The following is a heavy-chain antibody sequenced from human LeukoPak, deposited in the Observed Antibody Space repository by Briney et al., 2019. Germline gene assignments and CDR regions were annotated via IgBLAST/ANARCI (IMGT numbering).Heavy chain of an antibody. J-gene: IGHJ4*02. CDR3: ARPIAARPFDFDY. CDR1: GGSISSSSYY. D-gene: IGHD6-6*01. CDR2: IYYSGST. V-gene: IGHV4-39*01. Sequence: SETLSLTCTVSGGSISSSSYYWGWIRQPPGKGLEWSGSIYYSGSTYYNPSLKSRVTISVDTSKNQFSLKLSSVTAADTAVYYCARPIAARPFDFDYWGQGTLVTVSS.